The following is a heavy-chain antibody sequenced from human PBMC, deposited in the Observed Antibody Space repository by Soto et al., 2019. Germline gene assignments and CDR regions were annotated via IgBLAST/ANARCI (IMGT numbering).Heavy chain of an antibody. J-gene: IGHJ5*02. CDR3: ARGANWFDP. V-gene: IGHV4-4*02. CDR1: GGSITSSNW. CDR2: IYHGGGST. Sequence: QVQLRESGPGLVKPSGTLSLTCAVSGGSITSSNWWSWVRQAPGKGLEWIGEIYHGGGSTTYNPSLKSLVTLLVDKSKNQFSLKLSSVTAADTAVYYCARGANWFDPWGQGTLVTVST.